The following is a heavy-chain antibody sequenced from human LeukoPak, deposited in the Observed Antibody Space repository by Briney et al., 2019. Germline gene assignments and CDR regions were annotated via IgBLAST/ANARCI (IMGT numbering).Heavy chain of an antibody. V-gene: IGHV3-23*01. Sequence: PGGSLRLSCAASGFTFSSYAMSWVRQAPGKGLEWVSAISGSGGTTYYADSVKGHFTISRDNSKNTLYLQMNSLRAEDTAVYYCAREGTITAYNFDYWGQGTLVTVSS. CDR1: GFTFSSYA. CDR3: AREGTITAYNFDY. CDR2: ISGSGGTT. J-gene: IGHJ4*02. D-gene: IGHD3-16*01.